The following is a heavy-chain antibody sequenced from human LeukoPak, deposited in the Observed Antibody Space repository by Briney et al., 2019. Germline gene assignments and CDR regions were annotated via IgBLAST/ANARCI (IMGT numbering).Heavy chain of an antibody. CDR1: GYTFTSYG. D-gene: IGHD2-2*01. J-gene: IGHJ4*02. Sequence: ASVNVSCKASGYTFTSYGISWVRQAPGQGLEWMGWISAYNGNANYAQKLQGRVTMTTDTSTSTAYMELRSLRSDDTAVYYCARDYRPAAASTPSDYWGQGTLVTVSS. CDR2: ISAYNGNA. V-gene: IGHV1-18*01. CDR3: ARDYRPAAASTPSDY.